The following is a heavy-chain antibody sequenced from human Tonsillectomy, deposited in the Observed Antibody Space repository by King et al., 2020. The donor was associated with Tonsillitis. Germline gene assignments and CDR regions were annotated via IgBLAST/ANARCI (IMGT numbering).Heavy chain of an antibody. CDR3: ARDSYGVTAARGFDY. CDR2: IWYDGSNK. Sequence: QLVQSVGGVVQPGRSLRLSCAASGFTFSTYGMHWVRQAPGKGLEGVAVIWYDGSNKYYADSVKGRFTISRENSKNTLYLQMNSLRAEDTAVYYCARDSYGVTAARGFDYWGQGTLVTVSS. CDR1: GFTFSTYG. J-gene: IGHJ4*02. D-gene: IGHD6-6*01. V-gene: IGHV3-33*01.